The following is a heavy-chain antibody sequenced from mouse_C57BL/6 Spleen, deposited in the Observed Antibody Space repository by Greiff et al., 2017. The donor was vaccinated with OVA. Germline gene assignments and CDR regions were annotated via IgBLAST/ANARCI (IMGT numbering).Heavy chain of an antibody. CDR1: GYTFTSYG. CDR3: ARRNGPLDY. J-gene: IGHJ2*01. V-gene: IGHV1-81*01. Sequence: QVQLKESGAELARPGASVKLSCKASGYTFTSYGISWVKQRTGQGLEWIGEIYPRSGNTYYNEKFKGKATLTADKSSSTAYMELRSLTSEDSAVYFCARRNGPLDYGGQGTTLTVSS. CDR2: IYPRSGNT. D-gene: IGHD3-1*01.